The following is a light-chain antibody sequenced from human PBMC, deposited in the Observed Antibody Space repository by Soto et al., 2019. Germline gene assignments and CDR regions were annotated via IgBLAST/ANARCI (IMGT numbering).Light chain of an antibody. V-gene: IGKV1-27*01. J-gene: IGKJ3*01. Sequence: DIQMTQSPTSLSAALGDRVTITCLASQGIRNFVAWYQQKPGKAPKLLIYAASTLQSGVPSRFSGSGSGTDFTLTINSLQPEDVATYSCQKYSSVPVFGPGTKVEIK. CDR2: AAS. CDR3: QKYSSVPV. CDR1: QGIRNF.